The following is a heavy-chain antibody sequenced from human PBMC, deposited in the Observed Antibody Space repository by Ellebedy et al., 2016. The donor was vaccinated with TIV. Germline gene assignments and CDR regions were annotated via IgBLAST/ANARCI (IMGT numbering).Heavy chain of an antibody. Sequence: SETLSLXCTFSGGSITDYYWSWIRQPAGKGLEWIGRFYSSGSSNHNSSLRSRVSMSVDTSKNLFSLTLTSVTAADTAVYYCARDGSSDRDYPSLWYFDLWGRGTQVTVSS. CDR3: ARDGSSDRDYPSLWYFDL. D-gene: IGHD4/OR15-4a*01. J-gene: IGHJ2*01. CDR2: FYSSGSS. V-gene: IGHV4-4*07. CDR1: GGSITDYY.